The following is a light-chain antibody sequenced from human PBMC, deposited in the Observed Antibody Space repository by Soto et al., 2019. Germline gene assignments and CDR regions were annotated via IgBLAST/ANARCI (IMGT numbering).Light chain of an antibody. CDR2: GAS. Sequence: DVQLTQSPSSLSASVGDRVTITCRASQSVYEYLNWYQKRPGKAPNLLIFGASNLRTGVPSRFSASGFGTGFPFPNRNLQPGGPATYYCQQSSHTPFTFGGGTEVELK. CDR1: QSVYEY. J-gene: IGKJ4*01. V-gene: IGKV1-39*01. CDR3: QQSSHTPFT.